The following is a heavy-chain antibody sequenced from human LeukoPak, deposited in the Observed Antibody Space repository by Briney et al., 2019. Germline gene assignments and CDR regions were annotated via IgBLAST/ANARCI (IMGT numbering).Heavy chain of an antibody. V-gene: IGHV4-30-4*08. CDR3: ARAGNDFWSGYYRLGGWFDP. CDR1: GGSISSGDYY. J-gene: IGHJ5*02. Sequence: SQTLSLTCTVSGGSISSGDYYWSWIRQPPGKGLEWIGYVYYSGSTYYNPSLKSRVTISVDTSKNQFSLKLSSVTAADTAVYYCARAGNDFWSGYYRLGGWFDPWGQGTLVTVSS. CDR2: VYYSGST. D-gene: IGHD3-3*01.